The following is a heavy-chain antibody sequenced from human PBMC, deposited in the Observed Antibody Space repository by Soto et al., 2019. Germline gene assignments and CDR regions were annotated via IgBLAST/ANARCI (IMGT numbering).Heavy chain of an antibody. V-gene: IGHV1-69*12. CDR1: GGTFSSYA. CDR3: ARDRYYDSSGYYYESGY. Sequence: QVQLVQSGAEVKKPGSSVKVSCKASGGTFSSYAISWVRQAPGQGLEWMGGIIPSIGSANYAQKFQGRATSAADESTSTAYMELSSLRSEDTAVYYCARDRYYDSSGYYYESGYWGQGTLVTVSS. D-gene: IGHD3-22*01. CDR2: IIPSIGSA. J-gene: IGHJ4*02.